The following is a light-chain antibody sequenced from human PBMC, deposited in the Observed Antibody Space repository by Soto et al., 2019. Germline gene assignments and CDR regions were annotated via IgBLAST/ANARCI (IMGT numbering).Light chain of an antibody. CDR1: QSVSTS. CDR2: DAS. CDR3: QVRDVWPT. J-gene: IGKJ1*01. Sequence: IVLTQSPATLSLSPGERAALSCRASQSVSTSLAWYQHKPGQAPRLIIYDASKRAPGIPARFSGSGSGTDFTLTISSPEPEDFAVYYCQVRDVWPTLGQGTKVDIK. V-gene: IGKV3-11*01.